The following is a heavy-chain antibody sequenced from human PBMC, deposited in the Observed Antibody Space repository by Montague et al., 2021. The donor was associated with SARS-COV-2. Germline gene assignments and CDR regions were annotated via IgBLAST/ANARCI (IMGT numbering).Heavy chain of an antibody. V-gene: IGHV3-48*03. CDR1: GFTFSYYD. J-gene: IGHJ3*02. CDR3: TRDYRSVVGDGLDI. D-gene: IGHD3-16*02. CDR2: LSTSAYTT. Sequence: SLRLSCAASGFTFSYYDMNWVRQAPGKGPEWISYLSTSAYTTSYAGSVKGRFTISRDNGKNSLYLQMNSLRVEDTAVYYCTRDYRSVVGDGLDIWGQGTKVTVSS.